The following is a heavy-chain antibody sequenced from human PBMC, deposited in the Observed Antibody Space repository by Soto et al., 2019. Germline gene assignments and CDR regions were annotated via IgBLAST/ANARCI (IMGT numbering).Heavy chain of an antibody. CDR1: GGSVTNSSYY. V-gene: IGHV4-39*01. CDR2: AYYRGRS. D-gene: IGHD4-17*01. Sequence: PSETLSLTCTVSGGSVTNSSYYWGWIRQSPGKGLEWIGSAYYRGRSYSKSSVKSRVTISVDTAKNRFSLSLTSVTAADTGVYFCVSQRTTVPTQAYFDYWGPGALVTVSS. J-gene: IGHJ4*02. CDR3: VSQRTTVPTQAYFDY.